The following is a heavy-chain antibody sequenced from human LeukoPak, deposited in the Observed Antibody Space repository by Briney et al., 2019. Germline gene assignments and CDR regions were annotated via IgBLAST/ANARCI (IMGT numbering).Heavy chain of an antibody. CDR2: ISGSGSST. CDR1: GFTFSTYG. J-gene: IGHJ4*02. D-gene: IGHD5-18*01. CDR3: AKEGRGYSYGYTGYFDC. V-gene: IGHV3-23*01. Sequence: PGGTLRLSCAASGFTFSTYGMSWVRQAPGKGLEWVSAISGSGSSTYYADSVKGRFTISRDNSKNTLYLQMNSLRAEDTALYYSAKEGRGYSYGYTGYFDCWGQGTLVTVSS.